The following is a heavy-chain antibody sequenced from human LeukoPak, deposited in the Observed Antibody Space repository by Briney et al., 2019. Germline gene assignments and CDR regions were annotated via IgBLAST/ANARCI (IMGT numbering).Heavy chain of an antibody. V-gene: IGHV1-46*01. J-gene: IGHJ3*02. CDR1: GYTFTRYY. CDR3: ARTLGSHDAFDI. Sequence: ASVEVSCKASGYTFTRYYIHWVRQAPGQVLEWMGIINPSTTTTTYAQKFQGRVTMTRDTSTSTVFMELSRLRSEDTAAYYCARTLGSHDAFDIWGQGTMVTVSS. CDR2: INPSTTTT. D-gene: IGHD7-27*01.